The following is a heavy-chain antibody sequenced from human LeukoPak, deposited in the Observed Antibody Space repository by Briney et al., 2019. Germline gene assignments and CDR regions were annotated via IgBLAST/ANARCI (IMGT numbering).Heavy chain of an antibody. CDR2: IYCSGST. CDR1: GGSISSYY. Sequence: SETLSLTCTVSGGSISSYYWSWIRQPPGKGLEWIGYIYCSGSTNYNPSLKSRVTISVDTSKNRFSLKLSSVTAADTAVYYCARHHYYDSSGYFLDYWGQGTLVTVSS. CDR3: ARHHYYDSSGYFLDY. D-gene: IGHD3-22*01. V-gene: IGHV4-59*08. J-gene: IGHJ4*02.